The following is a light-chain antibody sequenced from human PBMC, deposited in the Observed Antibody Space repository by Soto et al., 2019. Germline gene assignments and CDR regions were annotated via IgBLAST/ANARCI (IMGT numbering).Light chain of an antibody. Sequence: QSALTQPASVSGSPGQSITISCTGTSSDVGGYNYVSWYQQHPGKAPKLMIYDVSNRPSGVSNRFSGSKSGNTASLTISGLHAEDEADYYCSSYTSSSFLFGGGTQLTVL. CDR3: SSYTSSSFL. V-gene: IGLV2-14*01. CDR1: SSDVGGYNY. J-gene: IGLJ2*01. CDR2: DVS.